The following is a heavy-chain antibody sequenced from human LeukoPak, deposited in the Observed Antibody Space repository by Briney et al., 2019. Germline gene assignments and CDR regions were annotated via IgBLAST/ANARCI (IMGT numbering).Heavy chain of an antibody. V-gene: IGHV1-2*02. D-gene: IGHD4-23*01. J-gene: IGHJ4*02. CDR2: INPNSGGT. CDR3: ARAVITIPATPEGY. Sequence: GASVKVSCKASGYTFTGYYMHWVRQAPGQGLEWMGWINPNSGGTNYAQKFQGRVTMTRDTSISTAYMELSRLRSDDTAVYYCARAVITIPATPEGYWGQGTLVTVSS. CDR1: GYTFTGYY.